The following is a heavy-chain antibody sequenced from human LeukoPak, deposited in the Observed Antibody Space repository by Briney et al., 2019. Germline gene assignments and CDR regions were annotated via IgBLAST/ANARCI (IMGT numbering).Heavy chain of an antibody. D-gene: IGHD3-16*01. CDR2: ISYDGSNK. V-gene: IGHV3-30*04. J-gene: IGHJ5*02. CDR3: ARSPRGENWFDP. Sequence: GGSLRLSCAASGFTFSSYAMHWVRQAPGKGLEWVAVISYDGSNKYYADSVKGRFTISRDNSKNTLYLQMNSLRAEDTAVYYCARSPRGENWFDPWGQGTLVTVSS. CDR1: GFTFSSYA.